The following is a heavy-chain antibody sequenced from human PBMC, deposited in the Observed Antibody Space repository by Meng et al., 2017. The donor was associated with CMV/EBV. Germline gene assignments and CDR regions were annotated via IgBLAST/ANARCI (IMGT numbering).Heavy chain of an antibody. V-gene: IGHV1-18*01. CDR1: GYTFTSYG. CDR3: ARYYDFWSGYFGYYYYGMDV. J-gene: IGHJ6*02. D-gene: IGHD3-3*01. CDR2: ISAYNGNT. Sequence: ASVKVSCKASGYTFTSYGISWVRQAPGQGLEWMGWISAYNGNTNYAQKLQGRVTMTTDTSTSTAYMELRSLRSDDTAVYYCARYYDFWSGYFGYYYYGMDVWGQGTTVTVSS.